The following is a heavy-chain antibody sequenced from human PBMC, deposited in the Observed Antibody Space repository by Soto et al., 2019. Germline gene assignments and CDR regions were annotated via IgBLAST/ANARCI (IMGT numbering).Heavy chain of an antibody. CDR2: IYYSGST. D-gene: IGHD3-10*01. V-gene: IGHV4-59*01. Sequence: SETLSLTCTVSGGSISSYYWSWIRQPPGKGLEWIGYIYYSGSTNYNPSLKSRVTISVDTSKNQFSLKLSSVTAADTAVYYCARIGPGITMVRGVMRTIDYWGQGTLVTVSS. CDR1: GGSISSYY. CDR3: ARIGPGITMVRGVMRTIDY. J-gene: IGHJ4*02.